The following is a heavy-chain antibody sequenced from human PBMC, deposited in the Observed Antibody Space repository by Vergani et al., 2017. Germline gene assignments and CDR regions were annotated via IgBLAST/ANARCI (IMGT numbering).Heavy chain of an antibody. V-gene: IGHV3-30-3*01. CDR3: ARDVVPAAISLLDY. D-gene: IGHD2-2*02. CDR1: GFTFSRYA. Sequence: QVQLVESGGGVVQPGRSLRLSCAASGFTFSRYAMHWVRQAPGKGLEWVAVISYDGSNKYYADSVKGRFTISRDNSKNTLYLQMNSLRAEDTAVYYCARDVVPAAISLLDYWGQGTLVTVSS. CDR2: ISYDGSNK. J-gene: IGHJ4*02.